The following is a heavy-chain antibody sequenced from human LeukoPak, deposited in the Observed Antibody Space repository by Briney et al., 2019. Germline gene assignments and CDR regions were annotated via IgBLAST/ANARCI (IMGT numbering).Heavy chain of an antibody. CDR1: GYTFTSYG. Sequence: GASVKVSCKASGYTFTSYGISWVRQAPGQGLEWMGWISAYNGNTNYAQKLQGRVTMTTDTSTSTAYMELRSLRSDDTAVYYCARSPLAFYDSSGYPRVWFDPWGQGTLVTVSS. CDR3: ARSPLAFYDSSGYPRVWFDP. D-gene: IGHD3-22*01. CDR2: ISAYNGNT. J-gene: IGHJ5*02. V-gene: IGHV1-18*01.